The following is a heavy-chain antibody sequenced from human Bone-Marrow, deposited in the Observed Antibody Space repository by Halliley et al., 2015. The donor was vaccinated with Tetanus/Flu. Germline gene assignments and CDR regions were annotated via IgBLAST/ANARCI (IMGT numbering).Heavy chain of an antibody. J-gene: IGHJ6*02. CDR2: IYSRWSN. D-gene: IGHD3-16*01. V-gene: IGHV4-30-4*05. CDR3: ARAYWGGRLPGMDV. Sequence: GYIYSRWSNSYNPSPKSRVSMSLGTAKNQFTLRVSSVAAADTAVYYCARAYWGGRLPGMDVWGQGTTVTVSS.